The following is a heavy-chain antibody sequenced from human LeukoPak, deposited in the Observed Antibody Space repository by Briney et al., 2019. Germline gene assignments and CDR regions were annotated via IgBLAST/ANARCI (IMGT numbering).Heavy chain of an antibody. Sequence: SETLSLTCTVSGYSISSGYYWGWIRQPPGKGLEWIGTIYRSGSTYSNPSLRGRVTIPVDTSKNQFSLKLSSVTAADTAVYYCWGRGGGYYYYYMDVWGKGTTVTVSS. CDR3: WGRGGGYYYYYMDV. D-gene: IGHD3-16*01. CDR1: GYSISSGYY. J-gene: IGHJ6*03. V-gene: IGHV4-38-2*02. CDR2: IYRSGST.